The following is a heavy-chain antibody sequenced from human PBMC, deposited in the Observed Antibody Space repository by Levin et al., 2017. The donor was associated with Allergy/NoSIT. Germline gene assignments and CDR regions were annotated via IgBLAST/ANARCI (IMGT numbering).Heavy chain of an antibody. CDR1: GGSISSSSYY. CDR3: AREPTGDGSNYVPY. J-gene: IGHJ4*02. Sequence: RTSETLSLTCTVSGGSISSSSYYWGWIRQPPGKGLEWIGSIYYSGSTYYNPSLKSRVTISVDMSKNQFSLKLSSVTAADTAVYYCAREPTGDGSNYVPYWGQGTLVTVSS. D-gene: IGHD4-11*01. CDR2: IYYSGST. V-gene: IGHV4-39*07.